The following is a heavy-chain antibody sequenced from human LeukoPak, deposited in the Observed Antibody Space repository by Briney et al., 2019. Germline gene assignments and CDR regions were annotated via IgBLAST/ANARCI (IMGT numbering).Heavy chain of an antibody. CDR2: IYPGDSDT. V-gene: IGHV5-51*01. CDR1: GYGFTSYW. Sequence: GESLKISCKGSGYGFTSYWIGWVRQMPGKGLEWMGIIYPGDSDTRYSPSFQGQVTISADKSISTAYLQWSSLKASDTAMYHCARHAKAAVVDYWGQGTLVTVSS. CDR3: ARHAKAAVVDY. J-gene: IGHJ4*02.